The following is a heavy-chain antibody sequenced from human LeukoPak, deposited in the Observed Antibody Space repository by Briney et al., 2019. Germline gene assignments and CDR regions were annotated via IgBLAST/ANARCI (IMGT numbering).Heavy chain of an antibody. V-gene: IGHV3-48*02. CDR3: ARREGIAVAGSILSLGYYYYMDV. CDR1: GFSFSTYA. J-gene: IGHJ6*03. CDR2: ISYGSSTI. D-gene: IGHD6-19*01. Sequence: GGSLRLSCAASGFSFSTYAMNWVRQAPGKGLEWVAYISYGSSTIYYTDSVKGRFRISRDNDKSSLYLQVNRLRDEDTAVYYCARREGIAVAGSILSLGYYYYMDVWGKGTTVTISS.